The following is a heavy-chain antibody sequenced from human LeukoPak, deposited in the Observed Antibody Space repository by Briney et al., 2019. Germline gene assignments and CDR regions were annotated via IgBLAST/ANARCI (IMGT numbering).Heavy chain of an antibody. CDR1: GGTFSSYA. Sequence: ASVKVSCKASGGTFSSYAISWVRQAPAQGHEWMGRIIPIFGTANYAQKFQGRVTITADKSTSTAYMELSSLRSEDTAVYYCARDRLAYYYDSSGYTNMDVWGKGTTVTVS. CDR2: IIPIFGTA. CDR3: ARDRLAYYYDSSGYTNMDV. V-gene: IGHV1-69*06. J-gene: IGHJ6*04. D-gene: IGHD3-22*01.